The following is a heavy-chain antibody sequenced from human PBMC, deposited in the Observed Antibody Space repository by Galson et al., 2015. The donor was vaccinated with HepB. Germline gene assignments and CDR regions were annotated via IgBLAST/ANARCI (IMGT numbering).Heavy chain of an antibody. CDR2: VSHSGGTT. CDR3: ARGGSVIDY. D-gene: IGHD3-10*01. J-gene: IGHJ4*02. CDR1: GFPFSNYD. Sequence: SLRLSCAVSGFPFSNYDMNWVRQAPGKGLEWISYVSHSGGTTNYADSMKGRFTVSRDNAENSLYLQIKSLRAEDTAWYYCARGGSVIDYWGQGTLVTVSS. V-gene: IGHV3-48*03.